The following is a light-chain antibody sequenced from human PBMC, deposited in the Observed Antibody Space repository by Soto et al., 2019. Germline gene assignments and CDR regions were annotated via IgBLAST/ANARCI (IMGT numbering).Light chain of an antibody. J-gene: IGLJ3*02. CDR1: SSNVERNY. Sequence: QSVLTQPPSASGTPGQRVIITCSGGSSNVERNYVYWYQYLPGTAPKLLIYRDDQRPSGVPDRFSGSKSGTSASLAISGLRSEDEAAYYCAVWDDRLSGLFGGGTKLTVL. CDR3: AVWDDRLSGL. CDR2: RDD. V-gene: IGLV1-47*01.